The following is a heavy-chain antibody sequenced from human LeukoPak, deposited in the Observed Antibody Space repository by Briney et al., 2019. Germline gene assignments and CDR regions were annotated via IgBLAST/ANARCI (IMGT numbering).Heavy chain of an antibody. Sequence: SETLSLTCTVSGASMTSTIYYWNWIRQPPGKGLEWIGEINHSGSTNYNPSLRSRVTISVDTSKNQFSLKLSSVTAADTAVYYCARGRLRYFDWLPKPSSFDYWGQGTLVTVSS. CDR3: ARGRLRYFDWLPKPSSFDY. V-gene: IGHV4-39*07. CDR2: INHSGST. D-gene: IGHD3-9*01. CDR1: GASMTSTIYY. J-gene: IGHJ4*02.